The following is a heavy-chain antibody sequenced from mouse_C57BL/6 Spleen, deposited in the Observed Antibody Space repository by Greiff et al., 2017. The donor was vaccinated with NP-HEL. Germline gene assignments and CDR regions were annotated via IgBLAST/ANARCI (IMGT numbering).Heavy chain of an antibody. V-gene: IGHV5-17*01. Sequence: EVKLMESGGGLVKPGGSLKLSCAASGFTFSDYGMHWVRQAPEKGLEWVAYISSGSSTIYYADTVKGRFTISRDNAKNTLFLQMTSLRSEDTAMYYCARQIFGPPGFWGQGTLVTVSA. CDR2: ISSGSSTI. J-gene: IGHJ3*01. CDR3: ARQIFGPPGF. CDR1: GFTFSDYG.